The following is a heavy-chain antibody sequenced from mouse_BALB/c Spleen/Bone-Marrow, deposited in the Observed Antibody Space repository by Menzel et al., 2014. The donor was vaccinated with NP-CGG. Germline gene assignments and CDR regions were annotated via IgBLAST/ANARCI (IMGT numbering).Heavy chain of an antibody. CDR1: GYTFNSYY. CDR2: INASNGDT. J-gene: IGHJ3*01. Sequence: QVQLQQSGAELVKPGASVKLSCKASGYTFNSYYMYWVKERPGQGLEWIGEINASNGDTNFNEKFKSKATMTVDKSSSTAYMQLSSLTSEDYAVYYCTREGAYWGQGTLVTVSA. V-gene: IGHV1S16*01. CDR3: TREGAY.